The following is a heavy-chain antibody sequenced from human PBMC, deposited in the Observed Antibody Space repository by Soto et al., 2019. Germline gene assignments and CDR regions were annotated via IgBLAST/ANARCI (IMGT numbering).Heavy chain of an antibody. V-gene: IGHV3-30*03. CDR3: TGEVASGY. CDR1: GFTVSTYG. Sequence: VQLVESGGGVVQPGRSLRHSCAVSGFTVSTYGMHWVRQAPGKGLEWVVVISRDGGTKYYADSVKGRFTISRDNSRNTLFLEMNSLRSDDMAVYYCTGEVASGYWGQGTLVTVSS. CDR2: ISRDGGTK. J-gene: IGHJ4*02. D-gene: IGHD2-8*02.